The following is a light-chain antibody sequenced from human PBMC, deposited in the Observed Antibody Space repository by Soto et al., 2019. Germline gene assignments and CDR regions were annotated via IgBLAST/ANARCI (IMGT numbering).Light chain of an antibody. CDR2: AAS. Sequence: DIQMTQSPSSLSASVGDRVTITCRASQSITTYLNWYQQKPGKAPKLLIYAASILQSGVPSRFSGSGSGTNFSLTISSQHPEHFATYYCEQSYSSPFTFGQGTKLEIK. V-gene: IGKV1-39*01. CDR3: EQSYSSPFT. CDR1: QSITTY. J-gene: IGKJ2*01.